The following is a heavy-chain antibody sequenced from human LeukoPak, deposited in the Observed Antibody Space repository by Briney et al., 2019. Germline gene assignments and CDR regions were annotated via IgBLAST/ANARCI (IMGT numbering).Heavy chain of an antibody. D-gene: IGHD3-10*01. J-gene: IGHJ4*02. V-gene: IGHV3-30*02. CDR2: IQYDGSKK. CDR1: GFTFSSNG. Sequence: PGGSLRLSCVASGFTFSSNGMHWVRQAPGKGLEWVTFIQYDGSKKYYADSVKGRFTISRDNSKNTLYLEMNSLRAEDTAVYYCAKTFAVYGSGSYSESDWGQGTLVTVSS. CDR3: AKTFAVYGSGSYSESD.